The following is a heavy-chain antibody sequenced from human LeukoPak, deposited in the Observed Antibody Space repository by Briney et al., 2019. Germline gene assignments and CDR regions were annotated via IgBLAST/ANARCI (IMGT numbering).Heavy chain of an antibody. J-gene: IGHJ4*02. CDR2: IYYSGST. V-gene: IGHV4-39*01. D-gene: IGHD6-13*01. CDR3: ARGRDSIAAAGPLLGMAPETDY. CDR1: GGSISSSSYY. Sequence: PSETLSLTCTVSGGSISSSSYYWGWIRQPPGKGLEWIGSIYYSGSTYYNPSLKSRVTISVDTSKNQFSLKLSSVTAADTAVYYCARGRDSIAAAGPLLGMAPETDYWGQGTLVTVSS.